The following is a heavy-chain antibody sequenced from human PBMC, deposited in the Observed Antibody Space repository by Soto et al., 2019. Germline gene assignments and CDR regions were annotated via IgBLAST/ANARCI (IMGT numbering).Heavy chain of an antibody. Sequence: QVQLVQSGAEVKQPGSSVKVSCKTSGGTFSTYAIYWVRQAPGQGLEWMGAIIPLFGTADYAQKFQGRVTIPADGSTSTAALDLSSLRSEHTAVYYCARPKGSYSSGYYYFDYWGQGTVVTGPS. D-gene: IGHD6-19*01. CDR3: ARPKGSYSSGYYYFDY. CDR2: IIPLFGTA. J-gene: IGHJ4*02. V-gene: IGHV1-69*01. CDR1: GGTFSTYA.